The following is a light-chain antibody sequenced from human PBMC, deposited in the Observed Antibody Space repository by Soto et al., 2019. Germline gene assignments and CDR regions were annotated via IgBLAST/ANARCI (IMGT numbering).Light chain of an antibody. CDR1: QSVSSTY. J-gene: IGKJ2*01. Sequence: EIVLTQSPGTLSLSPGERATLSCRASQSVSSTYLAWYQQKVGQPPRLLIYGASTRATGIPDRFSGSGSGTDFTLTISRLEPEDFAVYYCQQYGSSLPYTFGQGTKLEIK. V-gene: IGKV3-20*01. CDR2: GAS. CDR3: QQYGSSLPYT.